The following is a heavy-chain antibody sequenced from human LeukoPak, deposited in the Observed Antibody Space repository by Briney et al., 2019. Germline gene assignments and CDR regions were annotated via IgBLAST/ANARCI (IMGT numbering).Heavy chain of an antibody. D-gene: IGHD4-4*01. J-gene: IGHJ4*02. CDR1: GFSFSTYG. CDR3: AAPTVFDY. CDR2: IGYDGSNK. V-gene: IGHV3-33*01. Sequence: PGGSLRLSCAASGFSFSTYGVEWVRQAPGKGLEWVAVIGYDGSNKYYADSVKGRFTISRDNSKNTLYLQMNSLRAEDTAVYYCAAPTVFDYWGQGTLVTVSS.